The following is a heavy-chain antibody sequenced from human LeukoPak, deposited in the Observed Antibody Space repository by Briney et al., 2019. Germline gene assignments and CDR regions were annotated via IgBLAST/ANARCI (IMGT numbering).Heavy chain of an antibody. D-gene: IGHD4-17*01. J-gene: IGHJ4*02. CDR3: ARLEYGDYVDF. CDR2: IYYRGTT. Sequence: SETLSLTCTVSGGSISSSNYYWGWIRQPPGKGLEWIGTIYYRGTTYYSPSLKSRVTISVDTSKNQFSLKLSSVTAADTAVYYCARLEYGDYVDFWGQGTLVTVSS. CDR1: GGSISSSNYY. V-gene: IGHV4-39*01.